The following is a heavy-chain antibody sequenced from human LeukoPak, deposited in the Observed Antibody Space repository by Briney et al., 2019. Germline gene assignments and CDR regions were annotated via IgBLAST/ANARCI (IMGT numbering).Heavy chain of an antibody. Sequence: SVKVSFKASGGTFSSYAISWVRQAPGQGLEWMGRIIPMFGTANYAQKFQGRLTITTDESTNKAYMELSSLRSEDTAVYYCARDLLAVAGIAFDIWGQGTMVTVSS. CDR1: GGTFSSYA. CDR2: IIPMFGTA. D-gene: IGHD6-19*01. CDR3: ARDLLAVAGIAFDI. V-gene: IGHV1-69*05. J-gene: IGHJ3*02.